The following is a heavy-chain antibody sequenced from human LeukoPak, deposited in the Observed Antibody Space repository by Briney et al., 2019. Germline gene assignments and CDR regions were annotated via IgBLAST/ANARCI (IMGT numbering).Heavy chain of an antibody. CDR2: INPSAGIT. CDR1: EFTFTNYH. D-gene: IGHD1-26*01. CDR3: AKDGGTFQFDY. V-gene: IGHV1-46*01. J-gene: IGHJ4*02. Sequence: GASVKVSCKASEFTFTNYHMHWVRQAPGQGLEWMGMINPSAGITTYEQKFQGRVTMTRDTSTSTVYMELSSLRSDDTAVYSCAKDGGTFQFDYWGQGTLVTVSA.